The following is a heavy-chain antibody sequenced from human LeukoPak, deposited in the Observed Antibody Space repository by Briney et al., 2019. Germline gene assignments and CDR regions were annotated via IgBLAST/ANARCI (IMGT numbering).Heavy chain of an antibody. CDR2: IYTSGST. D-gene: IGHD2-2*01. CDR1: GGSISSYY. V-gene: IGHV4-4*07. Sequence: SETLSLTCTVSGGSISSYYWSWIRQPAGKGLEWIGRIYTSGSTNYNPSLKSRVTMSVDTSKNQFSLKLSSVTAADTAVYYCARSGWVVPAAIYYGMDVWDQGTTVTVSS. CDR3: ARSGWVVPAAIYYGMDV. J-gene: IGHJ6*02.